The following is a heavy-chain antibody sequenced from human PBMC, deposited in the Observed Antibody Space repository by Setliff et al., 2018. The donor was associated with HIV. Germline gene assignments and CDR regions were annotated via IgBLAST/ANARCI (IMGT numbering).Heavy chain of an antibody. CDR1: GYTLTELS. J-gene: IGHJ3*02. CDR3: ATVSPTNVAAHDAFDI. CDR2: FDPEDGNT. Sequence: ASVKVSCKVSGYTLTELSRHWVRQAPGKGLEWMGGFDPEDGNTIYAQKFQGRVTMTADTSTDTADMERSSPGSEDTAVYYCATVSPTNVAAHDAFDIWGQGTMVTVSS. V-gene: IGHV1-24*01. D-gene: IGHD6-19*01.